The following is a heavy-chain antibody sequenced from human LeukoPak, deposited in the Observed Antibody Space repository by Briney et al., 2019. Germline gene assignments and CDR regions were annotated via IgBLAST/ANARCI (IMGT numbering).Heavy chain of an antibody. CDR2: IIPIFGTA. CDR1: GGTVSSYA. D-gene: IGHD3-10*01. V-gene: IGHV1-69*13. Sequence: SVKVSCKASGGTVSSYAISWVRQAPGQGLEWMGGIIPIFGTANYAQKFQGRVTITADESTSTAYMELSSLRSEATAVYYCASAMVRGVITLANSWGKETLVTVSS. J-gene: IGHJ4*02. CDR3: ASAMVRGVITLANS.